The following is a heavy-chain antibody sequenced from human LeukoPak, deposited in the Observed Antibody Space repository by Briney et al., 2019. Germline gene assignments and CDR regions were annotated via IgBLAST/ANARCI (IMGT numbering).Heavy chain of an antibody. CDR2: IYYSGST. D-gene: IGHD6-13*01. J-gene: IGHJ4*02. CDR1: GGSISSGDYC. V-gene: IGHV4-30-4*08. Sequence: PSETLSLTCTVSGGSISSGDYCWSWIRQPPGKGLEWIGYIYYSGSTYYNPSLKGRVTISVDTSKNQFSLKLSSVTAADTAVYYCAREGVAAAGFYFDYWGQGTLVTVSS. CDR3: AREGVAAAGFYFDY.